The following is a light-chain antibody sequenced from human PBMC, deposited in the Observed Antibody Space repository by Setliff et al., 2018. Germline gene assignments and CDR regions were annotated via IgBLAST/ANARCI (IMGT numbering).Light chain of an antibody. CDR3: CPYADTYISV. V-gene: IGLV2-11*01. J-gene: IGLJ1*01. Sequence: QSVLTQPRSVSGSPGQSVTISCTGTSSDVGRYNFVSWYQQHPGKAPKLIIYDVTKRPSGVPDRFSGSKSGNTASLTISGLQAEDEADYSCCPYADTYISVFGTGTKVTVL. CDR1: SSDVGRYNF. CDR2: DVT.